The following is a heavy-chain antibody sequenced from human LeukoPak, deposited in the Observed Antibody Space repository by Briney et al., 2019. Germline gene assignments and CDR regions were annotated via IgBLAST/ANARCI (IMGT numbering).Heavy chain of an antibody. Sequence: GGSLRLSCAASGFTFSSYAMHWVRQAPGKGLEWVAVISYDGSNKYYADSVKGRFTISRDNSKNTLYLQMNSLRAEDTAVYYCARARCSGGSCYLGNYYMDVWGKGTTVTISS. J-gene: IGHJ6*03. CDR3: ARARCSGGSCYLGNYYMDV. D-gene: IGHD2-15*01. V-gene: IGHV3-30*04. CDR1: GFTFSSYA. CDR2: ISYDGSNK.